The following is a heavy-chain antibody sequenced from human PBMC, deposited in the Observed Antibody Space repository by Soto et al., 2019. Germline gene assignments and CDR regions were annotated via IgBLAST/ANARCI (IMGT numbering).Heavy chain of an antibody. CDR3: VRLIGNSWLDF. V-gene: IGHV6-1*01. D-gene: IGHD1-26*01. Sequence: SQTISLTCAISGDSVSSNRTTWNWIRQSQSRDLEWLGRTYYRSKWYNDYAESVKSRITINPDTSKNQFSLHLNSVTPEDTAVYYCVRLIGNSWLDFWGQGTLVTVSS. CDR2: TYYRSKWYN. J-gene: IGHJ5*01. CDR1: GDSVSSNRTT.